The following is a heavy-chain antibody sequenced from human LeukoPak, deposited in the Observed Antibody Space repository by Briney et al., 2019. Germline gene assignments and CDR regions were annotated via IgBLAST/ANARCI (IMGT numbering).Heavy chain of an antibody. V-gene: IGHV3-21*04. CDR3: ARDSGSYLDVVGFDY. J-gene: IGHJ4*02. D-gene: IGHD1-26*01. CDR2: ISSSSSYI. CDR1: GFTFSSYS. Sequence: GGSLRLSCAASGFTFSSYSMNWVRQAPGKGLEWVSSISSSSSYIYYADSVKGRFTISRDNAKNSLYLQMNSLRAEDTAVYYCARDSGSYLDVVGFDYWGQGTLVTVSS.